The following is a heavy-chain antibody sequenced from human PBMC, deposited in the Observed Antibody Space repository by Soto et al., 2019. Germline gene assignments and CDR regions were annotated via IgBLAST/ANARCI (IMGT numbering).Heavy chain of an antibody. CDR2: ISWNSGSI. CDR3: AKTMNIAAAMNYYFDY. D-gene: IGHD6-13*01. J-gene: IGHJ4*02. V-gene: IGHV3-9*01. Sequence: EVQLVESGGGLVQPGRSLRLSCAASGFTFDAYAMHWVRQAPGKGLEWVPGISWNSGSIGYADSVKGRFTISRDNAKNSLYLQMNSMRAEDTALYYCAKTMNIAAAMNYYFDYWGQGTLVTVSS. CDR1: GFTFDAYA.